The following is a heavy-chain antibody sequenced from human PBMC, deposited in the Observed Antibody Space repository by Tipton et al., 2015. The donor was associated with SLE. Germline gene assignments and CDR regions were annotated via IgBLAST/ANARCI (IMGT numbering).Heavy chain of an antibody. CDR2: LYQTRST. CDR3: ARENVAADGALDV. Sequence: TLSLTCSVSDGSIKSASHYWAWIRQPPGKGLEWIATLYQTRSTYYNPSLKSRVTISVDTSKNQSSLNLSSVTVADTAVYYCARENVAADGALDVWGQGTVVTVSS. CDR1: DGSIKSASHY. V-gene: IGHV4-39*07. D-gene: IGHD6-13*01. J-gene: IGHJ3*01.